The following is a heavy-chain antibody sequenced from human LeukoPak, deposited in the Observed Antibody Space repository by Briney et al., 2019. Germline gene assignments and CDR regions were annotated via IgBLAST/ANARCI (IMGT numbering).Heavy chain of an antibody. V-gene: IGHV3-7*01. CDR1: GFTFRRYS. D-gene: IGHD4-23*01. CDR3: ARIADYGGDSKWFEF. J-gene: IGHJ4*02. CDR2: IKEDGSEI. Sequence: GGSLRLSCAASGFTFRRYSMSWVRKAPGKGLERVANIKEDGSEIYYVDSVKGRFTIFRDNTKNSLYLQTNSLRAEDTAVYYCARIADYGGDSKWFEFWGQGTLVTVSS.